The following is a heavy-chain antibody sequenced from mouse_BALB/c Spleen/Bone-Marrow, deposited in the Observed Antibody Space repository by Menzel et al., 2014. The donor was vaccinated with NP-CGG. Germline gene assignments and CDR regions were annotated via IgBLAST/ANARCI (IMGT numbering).Heavy chain of an antibody. V-gene: IGHV1S137*01. Sequence: VQLQQSGAELVRPGVSVKISCKGSGYTFTDYAMHWVKRSHAKSLEWIGVISTYYGDASYNQKFKGKATMTVDKSSSTAYMELARLTSEDSAIYYCARRGRYDGFDYWGQGTTLTVSS. J-gene: IGHJ2*01. CDR2: ISTYYGDA. CDR3: ARRGRYDGFDY. CDR1: GYTFTDYA. D-gene: IGHD2-14*01.